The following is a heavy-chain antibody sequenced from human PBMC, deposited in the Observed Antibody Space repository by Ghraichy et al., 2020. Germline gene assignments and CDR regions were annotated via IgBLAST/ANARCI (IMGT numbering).Heavy chain of an antibody. J-gene: IGHJ1*01. Sequence: GESLNISCKGSGYTFTSYWLAWVRQMPGKGLEWMGIIYPGDSDTRYSPAFESQVTISADKSITTAYLQWNSLKASDSAMYFCAQTGGSGWNSAEFFQYWGQGTLVTVSS. CDR3: AQTGGSGWNSAEFFQY. CDR1: GYTFTSYW. CDR2: IYPGDSDT. V-gene: IGHV5-51*01. D-gene: IGHD6-19*01.